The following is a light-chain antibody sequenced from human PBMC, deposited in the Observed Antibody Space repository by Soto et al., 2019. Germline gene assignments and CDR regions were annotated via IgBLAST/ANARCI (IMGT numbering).Light chain of an antibody. V-gene: IGKV3-20*01. CDR2: GAS. CDR3: QQYGSSPWT. Sequence: EMVLTQSPGTLSVSPGERATLSCRASQSVTNSHLAWYQQRPGLPPRLLIYGASSRATGIPDRFRRSGLRTDFTLTISRLEPEDFAVYYCQQYGSSPWTFGQGTKVDIK. CDR1: QSVTNSH. J-gene: IGKJ1*01.